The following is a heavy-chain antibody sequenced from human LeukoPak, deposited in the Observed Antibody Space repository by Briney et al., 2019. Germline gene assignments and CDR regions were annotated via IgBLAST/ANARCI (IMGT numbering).Heavy chain of an antibody. CDR3: ARGHSDALFY. Sequence: PGGSLRLSCTASGFTFSSYEMNWVRQAPGKGLEWISYIHRGASAIYYADSVKGRFAISRDDAKNSLYLQMDSLRVEDTAIHYCARGHSDALFYWGQGTRVTVSS. D-gene: IGHD2-21*02. J-gene: IGHJ4*02. CDR1: GFTFSSYE. V-gene: IGHV3-48*03. CDR2: IHRGASAI.